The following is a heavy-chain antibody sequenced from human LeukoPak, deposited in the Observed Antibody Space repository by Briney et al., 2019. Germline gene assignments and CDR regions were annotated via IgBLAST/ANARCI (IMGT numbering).Heavy chain of an antibody. J-gene: IGHJ4*02. D-gene: IGHD3-22*01. CDR1: GFTFSTSA. V-gene: IGHV3-23*01. CDR3: RFYISGPDY. CDR2: IRPSDDTT. Sequence: GGSLRLSCEVFGFTFSTSAMSWVRQAPGKGLEWVSGIRPSDDTTYYVDSVKGRFTVSRDNSKNTLYLQMHSLRVEDTAVYYCRFYISGPDYWGQGTLVTVSS.